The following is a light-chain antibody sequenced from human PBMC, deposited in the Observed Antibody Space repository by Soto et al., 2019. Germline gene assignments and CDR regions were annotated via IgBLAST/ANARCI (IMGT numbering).Light chain of an antibody. CDR2: WAS. CDR1: QSVLYSSNNKNY. Sequence: DIVMTQSPDSLAVSLGERATINCKSSQSVLYSSNNKNYLAWYQQKPGQPPKLPIFWASSRKSGVPDRFSGSGSGTDFTLTISSLQAEDVAVYYCQQYYSTPRTFGQGTKVEIK. CDR3: QQYYSTPRT. J-gene: IGKJ1*01. V-gene: IGKV4-1*01.